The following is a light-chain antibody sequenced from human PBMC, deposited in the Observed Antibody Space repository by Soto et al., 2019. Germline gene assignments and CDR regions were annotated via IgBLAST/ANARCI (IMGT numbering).Light chain of an antibody. CDR2: DAS. Sequence: ILMTQSPATLSVSPGERATLSCRASQSVSNNLAWYQQKPGQAPRLLIYDASTRATGIPARFSGSGSGTEFTLTISGLQSEDFAVYYCPQYNNWPPWTFGQGTKVESK. V-gene: IGKV3-15*01. CDR3: PQYNNWPPWT. CDR1: QSVSNN. J-gene: IGKJ1*01.